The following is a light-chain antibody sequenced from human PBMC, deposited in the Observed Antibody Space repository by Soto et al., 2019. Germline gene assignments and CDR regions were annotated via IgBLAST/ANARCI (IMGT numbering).Light chain of an antibody. CDR3: HQYDSSPVT. J-gene: IGKJ1*01. V-gene: IGKV3-20*01. CDR1: QSVSSSY. Sequence: EIVLTQSPGTLSLSPGERATLSCRASQSVSSSYLAWYQQKPGQAPMLLISGASSRATGIPDRFSGSGSGTDFTLTISRLEPEDFAVYYCHQYDSSPVTFGQGTKVEIK. CDR2: GAS.